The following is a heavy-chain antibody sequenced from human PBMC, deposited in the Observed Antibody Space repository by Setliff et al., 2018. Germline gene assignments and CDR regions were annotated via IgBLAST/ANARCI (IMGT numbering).Heavy chain of an antibody. CDR2: LHTSGST. V-gene: IGHV4-61*02. CDR1: GGSISSGSYY. Sequence: PSETLSLTCAVSGGSISSGSYYWSWIRQPAGKGLEWVGRLHTSGSTNYNPSLKSRVTISVDTSKNQFSLKLSSVTAADTAVYFCARDNTIVGATDYWGQGTLVTVS. D-gene: IGHD1-26*01. J-gene: IGHJ4*02. CDR3: ARDNTIVGATDY.